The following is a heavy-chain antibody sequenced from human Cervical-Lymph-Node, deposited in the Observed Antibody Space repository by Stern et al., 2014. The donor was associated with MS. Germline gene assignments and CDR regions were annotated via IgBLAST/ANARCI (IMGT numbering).Heavy chain of an antibody. Sequence: VQLVESGAEVKKPGASVKVSCKASGYTFINYDINWVRQAPGRGLEWIGWMNPNIGNTGYAQEFQGRVTMSPNTSISTVYMELSSLTSDDTAVYYCARGLVVSSSLWFDPWGQGTLVTVSS. V-gene: IGHV1-8*01. CDR2: MNPNIGNT. D-gene: IGHD6-6*01. CDR1: GYTFINYD. J-gene: IGHJ5*02. CDR3: ARGLVVSSSLWFDP.